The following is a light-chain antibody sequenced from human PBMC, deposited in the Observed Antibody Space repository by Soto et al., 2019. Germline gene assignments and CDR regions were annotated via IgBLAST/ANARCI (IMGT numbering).Light chain of an antibody. CDR3: QQRRNWPPGT. CDR1: QSVSSY. V-gene: IGKV3-11*01. CDR2: DAS. J-gene: IGKJ2*02. Sequence: EIVLTQSPATLSLSPGERATLSCRASQSVSSYLAWYQQKPGPAPRLLIYDASNRATGIPARFSGSGSGTDFTLTISSLVHEDFAVYYCQQRRNWPPGTFCQATKLEIK.